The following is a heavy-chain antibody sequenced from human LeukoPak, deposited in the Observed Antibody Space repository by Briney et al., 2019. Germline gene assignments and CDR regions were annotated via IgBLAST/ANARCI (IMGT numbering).Heavy chain of an antibody. J-gene: IGHJ4*02. Sequence: PGGSLRLSCTASGFTFSDYYMSWIRQTPGKGLEWLSYISTRDNTIQYADSVKGRFTISRDNSKNTLYLQMNSLRAEDTAVYYCAKGGVLYSGYDPDFVYWGQGTLVTVSS. CDR3: AKGGVLYSGYDPDFVY. V-gene: IGHV3-11*04. CDR1: GFTFSDYY. D-gene: IGHD5-12*01. CDR2: ISTRDNTI.